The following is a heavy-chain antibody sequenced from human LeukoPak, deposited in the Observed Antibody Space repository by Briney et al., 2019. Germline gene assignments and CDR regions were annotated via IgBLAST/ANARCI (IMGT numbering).Heavy chain of an antibody. CDR3: ARQFQSSGYYLVEPNRPFDY. D-gene: IGHD3-22*01. J-gene: IGHJ4*02. V-gene: IGHV5-51*01. CDR1: GYSFTSYW. Sequence: GESLKISCKGSGYSFTSYWIGWVRQMPGKGLEWMGIIYPGDSDTRYSPSFQGQVTISADKSISTAYLQWSSLKASDTAMYYCARQFQSSGYYLVEPNRPFDYWGQGTLVTVSS. CDR2: IYPGDSDT.